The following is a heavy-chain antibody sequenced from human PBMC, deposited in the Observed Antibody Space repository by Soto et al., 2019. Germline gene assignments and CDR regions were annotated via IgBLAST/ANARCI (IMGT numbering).Heavy chain of an antibody. V-gene: IGHV3-21*01. CDR1: GFTFSSYS. CDR3: ARGTYYYDSSRYSGI. D-gene: IGHD3-22*01. CDR2: ISSSSSYI. Sequence: EVQLVESGGGLVKPGGSLRLSCAASGFTFSSYSMNWVRQAPGKGLEWVSSISSSSSYIYYADSVKGRFTISRDNAKNSLYLQMNSLSAEDTAVYYCARGTYYYDSSRYSGIWGQGTMVTVSS. J-gene: IGHJ3*02.